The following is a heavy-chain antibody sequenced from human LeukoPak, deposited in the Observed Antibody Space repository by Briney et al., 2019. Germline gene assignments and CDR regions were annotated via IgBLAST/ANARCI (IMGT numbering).Heavy chain of an antibody. CDR2: ISSSGGTI. Sequence: GGSLRLSCSASGFTFSSYEMNWVRQAPGKGLEWVSYISSSGGTIYYADPVKGRFTISRDNAKNSLYLQMNSLRAEDTAVYYCARDLSYCTITSCSYYYYGMDVWGRGTTVTVSS. V-gene: IGHV3-48*03. CDR1: GFTFSSYE. D-gene: IGHD2-2*01. J-gene: IGHJ6*02. CDR3: ARDLSYCTITSCSYYYYGMDV.